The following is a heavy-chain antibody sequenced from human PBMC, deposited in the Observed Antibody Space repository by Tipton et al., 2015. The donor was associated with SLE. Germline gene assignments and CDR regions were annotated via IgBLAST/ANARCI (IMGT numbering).Heavy chain of an antibody. V-gene: IGHV4-38-2*02. CDR3: ARDPDYGDDADDY. CDR2: VYPDGST. CDR1: GYSISSGFY. J-gene: IGHJ4*02. Sequence: GLVKPSEALSLTCIVSGYSISSGFYWGWIRQPPGKGLEWIGNVYPDGSTFYNPSLKSRGTISVDTSKNHLSLRLTSVTAADTAVYYCARDPDYGDDADDYWGQGTLVTVSS. D-gene: IGHD4-17*01.